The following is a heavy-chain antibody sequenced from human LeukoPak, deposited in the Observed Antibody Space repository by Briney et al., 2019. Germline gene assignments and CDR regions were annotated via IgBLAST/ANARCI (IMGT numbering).Heavy chain of an antibody. CDR3: AKGDTAMVLFYYYYGMDV. V-gene: IGHV3-30*18. D-gene: IGHD5-18*01. CDR1: GFTFSSYG. CDR2: ISYDGSNK. Sequence: GRSLRLSCAASGFTFSSYGMHWVRQAPGKGLEWVAVISYDGSNKYYADSVKGRFTISRDNSKNTLYLQMNSLRAEDTAVYYCAKGDTAMVLFYYYYGMDVWGQGTTVTVSS. J-gene: IGHJ6*02.